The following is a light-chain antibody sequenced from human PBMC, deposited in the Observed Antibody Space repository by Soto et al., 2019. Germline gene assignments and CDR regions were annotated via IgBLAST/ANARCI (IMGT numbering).Light chain of an antibody. CDR3: CSYAGSSTYV. CDR1: SSDVGSYNL. Sequence: QSALTQPDSVSGSPGKSITISCTGTSSDVGSYNLVSWYQQHPGKAPKLMIYEGSKRPSGVSNRFSGSKSGNTASLTISGLQAEDEADYYCCSYAGSSTYVFGAETKLNVL. V-gene: IGLV2-23*01. CDR2: EGS. J-gene: IGLJ1*01.